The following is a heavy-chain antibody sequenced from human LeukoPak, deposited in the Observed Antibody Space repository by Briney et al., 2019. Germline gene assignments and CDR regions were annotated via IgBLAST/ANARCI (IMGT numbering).Heavy chain of an antibody. Sequence: PGGSLRLSCAASGFTFSSYAMSWVRQAPGKGLEWVSAISGSGGSTYYADSVKGRFTISGDNSKNTLYLQMNSLRAEDTAVYYCAKERVLLERHSYPSAAFDIWGQGTMVTVSS. CDR3: AKERVLLERHSYPSAAFDI. CDR2: ISGSGGST. V-gene: IGHV3-23*01. J-gene: IGHJ3*02. D-gene: IGHD1-1*01. CDR1: GFTFSSYA.